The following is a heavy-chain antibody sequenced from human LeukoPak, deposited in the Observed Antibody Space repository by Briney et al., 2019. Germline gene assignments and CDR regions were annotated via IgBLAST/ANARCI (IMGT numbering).Heavy chain of an antibody. CDR2: ISASGGST. D-gene: IGHD3-10*01. V-gene: IGHV3-23*01. CDR1: GFTFSSYA. CDR3: AKVGYYGSGSYPN. J-gene: IGHJ4*02. Sequence: PGGSLRLSCAASGFTFSSYAMSWVRQAPGKGLEWVSAISASGGSTYYADSVMGRSTISRDNSKNTVYLQMNSLRAEDTALYYCAKVGYYGSGSYPNWGQGSLVTASS.